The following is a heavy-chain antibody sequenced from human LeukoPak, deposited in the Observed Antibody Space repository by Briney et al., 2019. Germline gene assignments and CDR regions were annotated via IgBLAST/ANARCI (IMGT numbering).Heavy chain of an antibody. D-gene: IGHD2-15*01. CDR2: ISYDGSNK. CDR1: GFILRSYN. J-gene: IGHJ1*01. CDR3: ARGGPNSGGSWLDLKRAEYFQH. V-gene: IGHV3-30*03. Sequence: GGSLRLSCAASGFILRSYNMNWVRQAPGKGLEWVAVISYDGSNKYYAVKGRFTISRDNSKNTLYLQMNSLRAEDTAVYYCARGGPNSGGSWLDLKRAEYFQHWGQGTLVTVSS.